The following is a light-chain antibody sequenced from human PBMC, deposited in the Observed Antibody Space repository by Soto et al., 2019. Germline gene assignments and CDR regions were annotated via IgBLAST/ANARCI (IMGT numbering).Light chain of an antibody. CDR3: QQRGNLYT. V-gene: IGKV3-11*01. Sequence: EIVLTQSPATLSLSLGERATLSCRASQSVGDYLAWYQQQPGQPPRLLISDASNRAAGIPARFSGSGSGTDFTLTISSLEPEDFAVYSCQQRGNLYTFGQGTKLEIK. CDR2: DAS. J-gene: IGKJ2*01. CDR1: QSVGDY.